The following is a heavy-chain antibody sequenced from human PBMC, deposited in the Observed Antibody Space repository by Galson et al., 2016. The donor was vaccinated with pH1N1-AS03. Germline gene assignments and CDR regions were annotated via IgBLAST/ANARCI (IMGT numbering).Heavy chain of an antibody. Sequence: SETLSLTCAVSGYSISSGSCWGWIRQPPGKGLEWIGNIYHTGNTYYNPSLRNRVTISVDKSKNQFSPKLSSVTAADTAVYYCARDPLRGDYGGTLVDYWGQGTLVTVSS. CDR2: IYHTGNT. D-gene: IGHD4-17*01. CDR1: GYSISSGSC. J-gene: IGHJ4*02. CDR3: ARDPLRGDYGGTLVDY. V-gene: IGHV4-38-2*01.